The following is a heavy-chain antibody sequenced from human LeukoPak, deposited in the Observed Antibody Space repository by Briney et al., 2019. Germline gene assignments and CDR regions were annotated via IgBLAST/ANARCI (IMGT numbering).Heavy chain of an antibody. V-gene: IGHV4-59*08. Sequence: PSETLSLTCTVSGGSISSYYWSWIRQPPGKGLEWIGYIYYSGSTNYNPSLKSRVTISVDTSKNQFSLKLSSVTAADTAVYYCAAIVGASTPSPFDPWGREPWSPSPQ. CDR2: IYYSGST. J-gene: IGHJ5*02. CDR1: GGSISSYY. D-gene: IGHD1-26*01. CDR3: AAIVGASTPSPFDP.